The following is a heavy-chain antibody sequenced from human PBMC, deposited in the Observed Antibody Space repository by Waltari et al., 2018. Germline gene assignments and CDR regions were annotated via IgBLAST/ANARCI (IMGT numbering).Heavy chain of an antibody. J-gene: IGHJ6*02. CDR1: AGSINPDHSY. D-gene: IGHD2-15*01. Sequence: QLQLQESGPGLVRPSETLSLTCPVSAGSINPDHSYWAWFRQPPGKGLEWVGSFFYGGNTYYNPSLKSRVTISVDTSKERFSLRVNSVTAADTAIYYCARVGYCNGDNCFVYFYYAMDVWGPGTTVTVSS. CDR2: FFYGGNT. V-gene: IGHV4-39*07. CDR3: ARVGYCNGDNCFVYFYYAMDV.